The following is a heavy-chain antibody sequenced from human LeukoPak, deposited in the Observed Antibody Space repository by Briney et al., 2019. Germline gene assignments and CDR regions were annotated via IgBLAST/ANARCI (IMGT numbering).Heavy chain of an antibody. V-gene: IGHV1-8*01. CDR3: AISLYYYNSSGYSPFDY. Sequence: ASVKVSCKASGYTFTSCDINRVRQATGQGLEWMGWMNPNSGNTGYAQKFQGRVTMTRNTSIRTAYMELSSLRSEDTAVYYCAISLYYYNSSGYSPFDYWGQGTLVTVSS. CDR1: GYTFTSCD. D-gene: IGHD3-22*01. CDR2: MNPNSGNT. J-gene: IGHJ4*02.